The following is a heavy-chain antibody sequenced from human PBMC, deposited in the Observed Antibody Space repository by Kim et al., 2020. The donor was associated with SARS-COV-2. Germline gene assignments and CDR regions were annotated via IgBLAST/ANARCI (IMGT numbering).Heavy chain of an antibody. CDR2: ISGSGGST. D-gene: IGHD6-19*01. V-gene: IGHV3-23*01. J-gene: IGHJ4*02. CDR3: AKAYSSGWYGSDY. Sequence: GGSLRLSCAASGFTFSSYAMSWVRQAPGKGLEGVSAISGSGGSTYYADSVKGRFTISRDNSKNTLYLQMNSLRAEDTAVYYCAKAYSSGWYGSDYWGQGTLVTVSS. CDR1: GFTFSSYA.